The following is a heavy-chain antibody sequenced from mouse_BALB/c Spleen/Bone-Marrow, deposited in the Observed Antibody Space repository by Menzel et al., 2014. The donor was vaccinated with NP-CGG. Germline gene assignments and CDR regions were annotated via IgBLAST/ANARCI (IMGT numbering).Heavy chain of an antibody. J-gene: IGHJ4*01. Sequence: SGPELVKPGASVKMSCKASGYTFTDYYMDWVKQSHGESFEWIGRVNPYNGGTSYNQKFKGKATLTVDKSSSTAYMEPNSLTSEDSEVYYCARVPNYSYAMDDWGQGTSVTVSS. V-gene: IGHV1-19*01. CDR1: GYTFTDYY. CDR2: VNPYNGGT. CDR3: ARVPNYSYAMDD. D-gene: IGHD2-1*01.